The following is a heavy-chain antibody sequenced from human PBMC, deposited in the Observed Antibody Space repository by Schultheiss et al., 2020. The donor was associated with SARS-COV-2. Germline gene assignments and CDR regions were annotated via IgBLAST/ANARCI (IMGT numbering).Heavy chain of an antibody. V-gene: IGHV4-34*01. CDR2: IYYSGST. CDR1: GGSFSGYY. J-gene: IGHJ6*02. CDR3: ARGGDYYYYGMDV. Sequence: SETLSLTCAVYGGSFSGYYWSWIRQPPGKGLEWIGYIYYSGSTNYNPSLKSRVTISVDTSKNQFSLKLSSVTAADTAVYYCARGGDYYYYGMDVWGQGTTVTVSS.